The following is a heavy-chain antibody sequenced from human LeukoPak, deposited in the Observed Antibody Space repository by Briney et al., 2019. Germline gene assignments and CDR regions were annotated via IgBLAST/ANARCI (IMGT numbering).Heavy chain of an antibody. V-gene: IGHV3-66*04. J-gene: IGHJ4*02. CDR1: GFTVSSNY. D-gene: IGHD4-17*01. CDR3: TRRGYGDYAPFDY. Sequence: GGSLRLSCAVSGFTVSSNYMSWVRQAPGKGLEWVSFIYSSGTTYYADSVKGRFTISSDNSKNTLYLQMNSLRAEDTAVYYCTRRGYGDYAPFDYWAREPWSPSPQ. CDR2: IYSSGTT.